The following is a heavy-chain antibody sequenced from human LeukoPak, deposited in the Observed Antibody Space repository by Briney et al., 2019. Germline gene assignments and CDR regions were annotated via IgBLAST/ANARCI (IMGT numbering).Heavy chain of an antibody. CDR3: ARDGWIVGATDAFDI. V-gene: IGHV3-74*01. Sequence: GGSLRLSCAASGFTFSSYAMHWVRQAPGKGLVWVSRINSDGSSTSYADSVKGRFTISRDNAKNTLYLQMNSLRAEDTAVYYCARDGWIVGATDAFDIWGQGTMVTVSS. CDR1: GFTFSSYA. D-gene: IGHD1-26*01. CDR2: INSDGSST. J-gene: IGHJ3*02.